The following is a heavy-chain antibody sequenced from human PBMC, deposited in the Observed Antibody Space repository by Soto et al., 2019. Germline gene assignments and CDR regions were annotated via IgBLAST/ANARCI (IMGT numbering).Heavy chain of an antibody. CDR1: GFTFSNAW. J-gene: IGHJ6*02. CDR3: TTPRYFDWLFPGDYYYYGMDV. V-gene: IGHV3-15*01. D-gene: IGHD3-9*01. CDR2: IKGTTDGGTT. Sequence: PGGSLRLSCAASGFTFSNAWMSWVRQAPGKGLEWVGRIKGTTDGGTTDYASPVKGRFTISRDDSKNTLYLQMNSLKPEDTAVYYCTTPRYFDWLFPGDYYYYGMDVWGQGTTVTVSS.